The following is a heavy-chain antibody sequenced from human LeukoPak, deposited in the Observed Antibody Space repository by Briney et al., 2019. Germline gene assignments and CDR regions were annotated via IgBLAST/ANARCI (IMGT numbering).Heavy chain of an antibody. CDR1: GFTFSSYS. Sequence: PGGSLRLSCAASGFTFSSYSMNWVRQAPGKGLEWVSSISSSSSYIYYADSVKGRFTISRDNAKNSLYLQMNSLRAEDTAVYYCARDHSGSYLDYFDYWGQGTLVTVSS. V-gene: IGHV3-21*01. J-gene: IGHJ4*02. CDR3: ARDHSGSYLDYFDY. CDR2: ISSSSSYI. D-gene: IGHD1-26*01.